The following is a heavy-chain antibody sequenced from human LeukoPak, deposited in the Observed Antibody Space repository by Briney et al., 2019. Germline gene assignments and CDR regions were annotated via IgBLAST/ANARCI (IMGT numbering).Heavy chain of an antibody. Sequence: KPSETLSLTCTVSGDSFSSGSYDWSWIRQPPGEGLEWIGCIYYTGSTNYGPSLKSRVTISLDTSKSQFSLKLASVTAADTAVYYCAIGRVPAVWGQGTLVTVSS. CDR2: IYYTGST. J-gene: IGHJ4*02. CDR3: AIGRVPAV. D-gene: IGHD4/OR15-4a*01. CDR1: GDSFSSGSYD. V-gene: IGHV4-61*01.